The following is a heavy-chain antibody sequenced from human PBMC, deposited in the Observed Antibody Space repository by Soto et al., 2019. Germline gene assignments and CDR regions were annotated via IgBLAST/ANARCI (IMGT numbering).Heavy chain of an antibody. CDR2: IYWDDDK. CDR3: ARYVVVVAATLNWFDP. V-gene: IGHV2-5*02. D-gene: IGHD2-15*01. Sequence: SGPTLVNPTQTLTLTCTFSGFSLNTSGVGVGWIRQPPGKALEWLALIYWDDDKRYSPSLKSRLTITKDTSKNQVVLTMTNMDPVDTATYYCARYVVVVAATLNWFDPWGQGTLVTVSS. CDR1: GFSLNTSGVG. J-gene: IGHJ5*02.